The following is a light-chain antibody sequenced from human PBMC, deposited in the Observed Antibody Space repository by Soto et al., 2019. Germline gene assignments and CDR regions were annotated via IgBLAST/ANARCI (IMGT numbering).Light chain of an antibody. CDR2: SDN. J-gene: IGLJ3*02. CDR3: ATWDASLSGRV. V-gene: IGLV1-47*02. Sequence: QSVLPQPPSASGTPGQRVTISCSGGPSNIGNNFVSWYQQLPGAAPKLLIYSDNQRPSGVTDRVSASKSGTSASLAISGLRSEDEADYYCATWDASLSGRVFGGGTKLTVL. CDR1: PSNIGNNF.